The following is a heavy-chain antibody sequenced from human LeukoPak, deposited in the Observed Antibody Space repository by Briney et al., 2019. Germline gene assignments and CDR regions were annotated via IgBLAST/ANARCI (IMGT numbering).Heavy chain of an antibody. Sequence: GGSLRLSCAASGFTFSSYAMHWVRQAPGKGLEWVAVISYDGSNKYYADSVKGRFTISRDNSKSTLYLQMNSLRAEDTAVYYCARGRRGSGYPPDRTYYFDYWGQGTLVTVSS. CDR1: GFTFSSYA. J-gene: IGHJ4*02. CDR2: ISYDGSNK. V-gene: IGHV3-30-3*01. CDR3: ARGRRGSGYPPDRTYYFDY. D-gene: IGHD5-12*01.